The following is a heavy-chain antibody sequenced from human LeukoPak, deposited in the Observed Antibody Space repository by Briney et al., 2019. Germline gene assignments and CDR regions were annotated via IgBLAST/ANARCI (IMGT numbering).Heavy chain of an antibody. CDR1: GASISTYF. CDR3: ARQVYRSPYAFDI. J-gene: IGHJ3*02. CDR2: VYSSGST. Sequence: SETLSLTCTVSGASISTYFRSWIRQPPGKGLEWIGYVYSSGSTNYNPSLKSRVTISVDTAKNQVSLKLSSVTAADTAMYYCARQVYRSPYAFDIWGQGTVVTVSS. V-gene: IGHV4-59*08. D-gene: IGHD6-13*01.